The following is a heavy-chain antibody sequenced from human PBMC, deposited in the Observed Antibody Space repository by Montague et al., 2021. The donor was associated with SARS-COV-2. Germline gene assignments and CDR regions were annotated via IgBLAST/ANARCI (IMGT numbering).Heavy chain of an antibody. CDR3: ARGPIGFYYYHMDV. V-gene: IGHV4-61*01. D-gene: IGHD2-15*01. J-gene: IGHJ6*03. Sequence: SETLSLTCTVSGGSVSSGSYYWSWIRQPPGKGLEWIGYIYYSGSTNYNPSLKSRVTISVDTSKNQFSLKLSSVTAADTAVYYCARGPIGFYYYHMDVWGKGTTVTVSS. CDR2: IYYSGST. CDR1: GGSVSSGSYY.